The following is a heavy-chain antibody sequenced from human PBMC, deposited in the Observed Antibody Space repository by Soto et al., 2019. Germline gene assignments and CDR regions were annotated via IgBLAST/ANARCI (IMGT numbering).Heavy chain of an antibody. CDR1: GGSISSYY. J-gene: IGHJ2*01. V-gene: IGHV4-59*01. CDR3: ARERTGVYWYFDL. Sequence: QVQLQESGPGLVKPSETLSLTCTVSGGSISSYYWSWIRQPPGKGLEWIGYIYYSGSTNYNPSLKSRVTISVDTSKNQFSLKLSSVTAADTAVYYCARERTGVYWYFDLWGRGTLVTVSS. D-gene: IGHD7-27*01. CDR2: IYYSGST.